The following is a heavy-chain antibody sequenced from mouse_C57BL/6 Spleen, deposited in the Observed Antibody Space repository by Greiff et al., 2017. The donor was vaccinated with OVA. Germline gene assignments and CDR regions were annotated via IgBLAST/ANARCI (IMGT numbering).Heavy chain of an antibody. CDR3: TRSRELGPFDY. CDR2: IDPETGGT. D-gene: IGHD4-1*01. Sequence: VKLLESGAELVRPGASVTLSCKASGYTFTDYEMHWVKQTPVHGLEWIGAIDPETGGTAYNQKFKGKAILTADKSSSTAYMELRSLTSEDSAVYYCTRSRELGPFDYWGQGTTLTVSS. J-gene: IGHJ2*01. CDR1: GYTFTDYE. V-gene: IGHV1-15*01.